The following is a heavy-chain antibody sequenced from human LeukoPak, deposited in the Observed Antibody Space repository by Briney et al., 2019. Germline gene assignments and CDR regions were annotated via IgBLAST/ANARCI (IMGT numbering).Heavy chain of an antibody. CDR2: IKQDGSEK. Sequence: GGSLSLSCAASGFTLSSYWMRWVRQAPGRGLEWVANIKQDGSEKYYVDSVKGRFTISRDNAKNSLYLQMNSLRAEDTAVYYCARASLLWFGECHFDYWGQGTLVTVSS. D-gene: IGHD3-10*01. CDR1: GFTLSSYW. J-gene: IGHJ4*02. V-gene: IGHV3-7*01. CDR3: ARASLLWFGECHFDY.